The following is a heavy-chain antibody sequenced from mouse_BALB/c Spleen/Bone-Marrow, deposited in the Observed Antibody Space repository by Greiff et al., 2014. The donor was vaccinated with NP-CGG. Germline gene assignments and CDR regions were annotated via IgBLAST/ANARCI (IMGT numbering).Heavy chain of an antibody. CDR1: GFNIKDTY. J-gene: IGHJ3*01. CDR3: AGYYYGSSYGFDY. CDR2: IDPANGNT. V-gene: IGHV14-3*02. Sequence: DVQLQESGAELVKPGASVKLSCTASGFNIKDTYMHWVKQRPEQGLEWIGRIDPANGNTKYDPKFQGKATITADSSSNTAYLQLRSLTSEDDAVYYYAGYYYGSSYGFDYWGQGTLVTVSA. D-gene: IGHD1-1*01.